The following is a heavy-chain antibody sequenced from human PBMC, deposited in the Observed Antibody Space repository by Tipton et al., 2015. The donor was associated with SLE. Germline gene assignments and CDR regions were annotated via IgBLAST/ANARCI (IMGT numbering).Heavy chain of an antibody. D-gene: IGHD7-27*01. CDR3: AREIHWGSVY. V-gene: IGHV4-30-2*01. CDR2: IYHSGST. J-gene: IGHJ4*02. CDR1: GGSISSGGYS. Sequence: LRLSCAVSGGSISSGGYSWSWIRQPPGKGLEWIGYIYHSGSTYYNPSLKSRVTISVDTSKNQFSLKLSSVTAADTAVYYCAREIHWGSVYWGQGTLVTVSS.